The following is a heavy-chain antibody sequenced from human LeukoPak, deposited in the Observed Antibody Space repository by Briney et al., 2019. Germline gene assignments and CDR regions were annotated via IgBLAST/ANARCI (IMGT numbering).Heavy chain of an antibody. J-gene: IGHJ4*02. V-gene: IGHV3-11*04. D-gene: IGHD3-22*01. CDR3: VREGESYSDTSGYQIDY. CDR2: ISRSGGII. CDR1: GFIARDYS. Sequence: GGSLRLSCAASGFIARDYSMSWLRQGPGKGLEWISYISRSGGIIDYADAVKGRFTISRDSAKNSLYLQMKSLRAEDTGVYYCVREGESYSDTSGYQIDYWGQGTLVSVAS.